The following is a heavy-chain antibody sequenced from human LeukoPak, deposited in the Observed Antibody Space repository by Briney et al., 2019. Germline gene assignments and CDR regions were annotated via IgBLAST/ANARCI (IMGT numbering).Heavy chain of an antibody. Sequence: ASVKVSCTASGYTFTGYYMHWVRQAPGQGLEWMGWINPNSGGTNYAQKFQGRVTMTRDTSISTAYMELSRLRSDDTAVYYCARDSRISGSGSYYGYWGQGTLVTVSS. CDR2: INPNSGGT. J-gene: IGHJ4*02. D-gene: IGHD3-10*01. CDR1: GYTFTGYY. CDR3: ARDSRISGSGSYYGY. V-gene: IGHV1-2*02.